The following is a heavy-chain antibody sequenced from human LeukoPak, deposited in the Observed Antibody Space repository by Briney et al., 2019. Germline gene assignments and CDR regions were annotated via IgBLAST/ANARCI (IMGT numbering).Heavy chain of an antibody. Sequence: PSETLSLTCTVSGGSISGYYWSWIRQPPGKGLEWIGYIYYSGSTNYNPSLKSRATISVDTSKNQFSLRLSSVTAADTAVYYCARQAYCSSSSCYPFDYWGQGTLVTVSS. V-gene: IGHV4-59*08. CDR2: IYYSGST. D-gene: IGHD2-2*01. J-gene: IGHJ4*02. CDR3: ARQAYCSSSSCYPFDY. CDR1: GGSISGYY.